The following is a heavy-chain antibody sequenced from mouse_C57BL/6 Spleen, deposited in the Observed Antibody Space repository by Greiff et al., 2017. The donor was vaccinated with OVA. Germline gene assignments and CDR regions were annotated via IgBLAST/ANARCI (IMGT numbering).Heavy chain of an antibody. V-gene: IGHV14-2*01. CDR2: IDPEDGET. Sequence: EVQGVESGAELVKPGASVKLSCTASGFNIKDYYMHWVKQRTEQGLEWIGRIDPEDGETKYAPKFQGKATITADTSSNTAYLQLSSLTSEDTAVYYCAKGVVAKEDYFDYWGQGTTLTVSS. CDR3: AKGVVAKEDYFDY. J-gene: IGHJ2*01. CDR1: GFNIKDYY. D-gene: IGHD1-1*01.